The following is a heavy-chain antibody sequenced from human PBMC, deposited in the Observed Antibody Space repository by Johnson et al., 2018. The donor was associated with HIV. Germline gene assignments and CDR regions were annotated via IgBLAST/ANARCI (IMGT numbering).Heavy chain of an antibody. CDR1: GFTFSGYW. J-gene: IGHJ3*02. D-gene: IGHD1-14*01. V-gene: IGHV3-30*02. CDR3: PVDTEAFDI. CDR2: IRYDGSNK. Sequence: QVQLVESGGGLVRPGESLRLSCVASGFTFSGYWMTWVRQAPGKGLEWVAFIRYDGSNKYYADSVKGRFTISRDNSKNTLYLQINSLRAEDTAVYYCPVDTEAFDIWGQGTMVTVSS.